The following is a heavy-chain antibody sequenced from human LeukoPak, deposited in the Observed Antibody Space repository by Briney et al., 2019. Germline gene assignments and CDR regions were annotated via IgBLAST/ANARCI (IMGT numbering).Heavy chain of an antibody. CDR2: IYYSGST. V-gene: IGHV4-39*07. D-gene: IGHD3-22*01. CDR1: GGSISSSSYY. Sequence: SETLSLTCTVSGGSISSSSYYWGWIRQPPGKGLEWIGSIYYSGSTYYNPSLKSRVTISVDTSKNQFSLKLSSVTAADTAVYYCARGRERYYYDNWFDPWGQGTLVTVSS. J-gene: IGHJ5*02. CDR3: ARGRERYYYDNWFDP.